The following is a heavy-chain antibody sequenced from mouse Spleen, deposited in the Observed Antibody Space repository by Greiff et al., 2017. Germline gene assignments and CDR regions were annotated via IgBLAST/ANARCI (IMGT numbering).Heavy chain of an antibody. D-gene: IGHD1-1*01. J-gene: IGHJ1*01. Sequence: QVQLQQPGAELVMPGASVKLSCKASGYTFTSYWMHWVKQRPGQGLEWIGEIDPSDSYTNYNQKFKGKATLTVDKSSSTAYMQLSSLTSEDSAVYYCARSSGTTMEYFDVWGAGTTVTVSS. CDR3: ARSSGTTMEYFDV. CDR1: GYTFTSYW. V-gene: IGHV1-69*01. CDR2: IDPSDSYT.